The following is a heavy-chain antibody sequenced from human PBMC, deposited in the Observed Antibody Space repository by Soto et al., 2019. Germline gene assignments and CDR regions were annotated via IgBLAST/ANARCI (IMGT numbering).Heavy chain of an antibody. CDR2: INAGNGNT. V-gene: IGHV1-3*01. CDR1: GYTFTSYA. J-gene: IGHJ4*02. Sequence: ASVKVSCKASGYTFTSYAMHWVRQAPGQRLEWMGWINAGNGNTKYSQKFQGRVTITRDTSASTAYMELSSLRSEDTAVYYCYLQNHPYSGSRRTIDYWGQGTLVTVSS. CDR3: YLQNHPYSGSRRTIDY. D-gene: IGHD1-26*01.